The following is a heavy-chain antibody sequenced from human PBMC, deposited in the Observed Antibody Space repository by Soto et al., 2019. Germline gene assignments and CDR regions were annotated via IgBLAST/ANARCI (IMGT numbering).Heavy chain of an antibody. J-gene: IGHJ5*02. CDR1: GGSISTGDFS. Sequence: QVQLQESGPGLVKPSQTLSLTCTVSGGSISTGDFSWTWIRQHPGKGLEWIGDMYHSGSPYYNPPRKSRLTISVDPSKSQCSLRLRSVTAADTAVYYCARTRGNVVGLNLEDTYFDPWGRGTLVTVSS. CDR3: ARTRGNVVGLNLEDTYFDP. D-gene: IGHD2-21*01. V-gene: IGHV4-31*03. CDR2: MYHSGSP.